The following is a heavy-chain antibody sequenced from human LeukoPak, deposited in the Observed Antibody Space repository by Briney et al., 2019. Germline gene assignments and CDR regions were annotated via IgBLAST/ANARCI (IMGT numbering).Heavy chain of an antibody. CDR1: GYTFTSYG. CDR2: ISAYNGNT. D-gene: IGHD3-10*01. J-gene: IGHJ4*02. CDR3: AREGLVWFGESTESFFDY. V-gene: IGHV1-18*04. Sequence: ASVKVSCKASGYTFTSYGISWVRQAPGQGLEWMGWISAYNGNTNYAQKLQGRVTMTTDTSTSTAYMELRSLRSDDTAMYYCAREGLVWFGESTESFFDYWGQGTLVTVSS.